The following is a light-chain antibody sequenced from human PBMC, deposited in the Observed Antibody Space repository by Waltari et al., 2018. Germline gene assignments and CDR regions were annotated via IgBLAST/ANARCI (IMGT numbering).Light chain of an antibody. CDR2: EGS. Sequence: QSALTQPASVSGFPGQSITIPCSGTGRDVGSYSLVSWYQKHPGKPPKLIIYEGSERPSGVSSRFSVAKSGDTASLTISGLQPEDEADYYCCSYAGSNSWVFGGGTKLTVL. CDR1: GRDVGSYSL. J-gene: IGLJ3*02. CDR3: CSYAGSNSWV. V-gene: IGLV2-23*01.